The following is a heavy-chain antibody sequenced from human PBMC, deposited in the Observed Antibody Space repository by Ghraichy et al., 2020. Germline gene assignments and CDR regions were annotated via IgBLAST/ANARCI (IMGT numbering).Heavy chain of an antibody. J-gene: IGHJ4*02. V-gene: IGHV3-23*01. CDR2: ISGSGGST. CDR1: GFTFSSYA. Sequence: GGSLKLSCAASGFTFSSYAMSWVRQAPGKGLEWVSAISGSGGSTYYADSVKGRFTISRDNSKNTLYLQMNSLRAEDTAVYYCANRLNTVTTGHQFGGHDYWGQGTLVTVSS. CDR3: ANRLNTVTTGHQFGGHDY. D-gene: IGHD4-11*01.